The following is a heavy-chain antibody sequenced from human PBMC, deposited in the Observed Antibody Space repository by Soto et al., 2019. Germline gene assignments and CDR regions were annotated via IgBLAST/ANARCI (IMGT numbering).Heavy chain of an antibody. Sequence: QVHLVQSGAEVKKPGASVKVSCKGSGYGFTTYGITWVRQAPGQGLEWMAWISAHNGNTNYAQKLQGRVTVTRDTSTSTAYMELRSLRSDATAVYDCARGRYGDYWGQAALVTVSS. CDR2: ISAHNGNT. D-gene: IGHD1-1*01. CDR3: ARGRYGDY. V-gene: IGHV1-18*01. J-gene: IGHJ4*02. CDR1: GYGFTTYG.